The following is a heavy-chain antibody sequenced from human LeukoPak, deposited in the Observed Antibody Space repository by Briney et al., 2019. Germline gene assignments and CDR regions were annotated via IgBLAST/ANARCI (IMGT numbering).Heavy chain of an antibody. V-gene: IGHV4-4*07. CDR1: GGSISSYY. J-gene: IGHJ4*02. Sequence: SETLSLTCTVSGGSISSYYWSWIRQPPGKGLEWIGRIYSSGSTNYNPSLKSRVTISVDTSKNQISLKLSSVTAADTAVYYCARDPSYSAGYFDYWGQGTLVTVSS. CDR2: IYSSGST. CDR3: ARDPSYSAGYFDY. D-gene: IGHD5-18*01.